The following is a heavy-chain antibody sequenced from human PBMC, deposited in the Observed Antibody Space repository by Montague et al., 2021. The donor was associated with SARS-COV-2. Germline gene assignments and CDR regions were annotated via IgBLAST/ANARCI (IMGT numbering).Heavy chain of an antibody. V-gene: IGHV4-31*03. CDR1: GGSISSGGYY. Sequence: TLSLTCTVSGGSISSGGYYWSWIRQHPGEGLEWIGYIYYSGSAYYNPSLKSRVTISVDTSKNQFSLKLSSVTAADTAVYYCAREKRHYCSSTSCYDNYYYYYGMDVWGQGTTVTVSS. D-gene: IGHD2-2*01. CDR3: AREKRHYCSSTSCYDNYYYYYGMDV. J-gene: IGHJ6*02. CDR2: IYYSGSA.